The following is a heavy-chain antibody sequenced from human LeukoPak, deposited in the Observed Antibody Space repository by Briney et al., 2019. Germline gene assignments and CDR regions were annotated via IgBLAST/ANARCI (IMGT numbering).Heavy chain of an antibody. D-gene: IGHD4-17*01. CDR2: IYTSGST. J-gene: IGHJ4*02. CDR3: ARSPVTTVTRGERYYLDY. CDR1: GGSISSYY. Sequence: SETLSLTCTVSGGSISSYYWSWIRQPAGKGLEWIGRIYTSGSTNYNPSLKSRVTMSVDTSKNQFSLKLSSVTAADTAVYYCARSPVTTVTRGERYYLDYWGQGTLVTVSS. V-gene: IGHV4-4*07.